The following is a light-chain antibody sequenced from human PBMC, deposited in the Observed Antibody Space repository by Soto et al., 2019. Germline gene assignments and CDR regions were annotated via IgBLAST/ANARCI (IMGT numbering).Light chain of an antibody. J-gene: IGLJ3*02. CDR3: QTWGTGIRV. V-gene: IGLV4-69*01. CDR1: SGHSSYA. Sequence: QLVLTQSPSASASLGASVKPTCTLSSGHSSYAIAWHQQQPEKGPRYLMKLNSDGSHYKGDGIPDRFSGSSSGAERYLTISSLQSEDEADYYCQTWGTGIRVFGGGTKVTVL. CDR2: LNSDGSH.